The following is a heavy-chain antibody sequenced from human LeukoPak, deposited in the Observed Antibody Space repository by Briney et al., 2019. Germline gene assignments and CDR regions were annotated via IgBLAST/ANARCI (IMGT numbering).Heavy chain of an antibody. CDR3: ARDSYGSGSYSYYYYYYMDV. CDR2: IYTSGST. CDR1: GGSISSGSYY. Sequence: PSETLSLTCTVSGGSISSGSYYWSWIRQPAGKGLEWIGRIYTSGSTNYNPSLKSRVAISVDTSKNQFSLKLSSVTAADTAVYYCARDSYGSGSYSYYYYYYMDVWGKGTTVTISS. V-gene: IGHV4-61*02. J-gene: IGHJ6*03. D-gene: IGHD3-10*01.